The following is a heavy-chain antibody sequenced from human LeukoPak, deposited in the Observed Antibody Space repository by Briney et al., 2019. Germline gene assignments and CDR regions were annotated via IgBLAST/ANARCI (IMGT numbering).Heavy chain of an antibody. J-gene: IGHJ4*02. CDR1: GFTFDDYG. V-gene: IGHV3-23*01. Sequence: GGSLRLSCAASGFTFDDYGMSWVRQAPGKGLEWVSAISGSGGSTYYADSVKGRFTISRDNSKNTLYLQMNSLRAEDTAVYYCASITGPLGYWGQGTLVTVSS. CDR3: ASITGPLGY. CDR2: ISGSGGST. D-gene: IGHD1-14*01.